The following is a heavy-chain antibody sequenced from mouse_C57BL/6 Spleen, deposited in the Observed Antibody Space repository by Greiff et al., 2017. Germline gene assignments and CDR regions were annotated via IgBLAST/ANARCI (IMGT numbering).Heavy chain of an antibody. V-gene: IGHV2-9-1*01. CDR3: ARKGTGTPRKAMDY. Sequence: VKLMESGPGLVAPSQSLSITCTVSGFSLTSYAISWVRQPPGKGLEWLGVIWTGGGTNYNSALKSRLSISKDNSKSHVFLKMNSLQTDDTARYYCARKGTGTPRKAMDYWGQGTSVTVSS. CDR2: IWTGGGT. D-gene: IGHD4-1*01. CDR1: GFSLTSYA. J-gene: IGHJ4*01.